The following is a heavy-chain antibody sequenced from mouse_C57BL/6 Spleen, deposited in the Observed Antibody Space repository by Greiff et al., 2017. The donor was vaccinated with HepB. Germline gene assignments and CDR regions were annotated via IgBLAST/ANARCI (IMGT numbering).Heavy chain of an antibody. D-gene: IGHD3-2*02. J-gene: IGHJ4*01. CDR2: INPSSGYT. Sequence: QVQLKQSEAELAKPGASVKLSCKASGYTFTSYWMHWVKQRPGQGLEWIGYINPSSGYTKYNQKFKDKATLTADKSSSTAYMQLSSLTYEDSAVYYCARQLRLRDAMDYWGQGTSVTVSS. CDR1: GYTFTSYW. V-gene: IGHV1-7*01. CDR3: ARQLRLRDAMDY.